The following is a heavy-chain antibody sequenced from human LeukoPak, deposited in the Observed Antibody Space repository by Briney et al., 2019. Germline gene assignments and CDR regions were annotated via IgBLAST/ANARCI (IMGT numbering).Heavy chain of an antibody. CDR2: IKEDGSEK. Sequence: GGSXXLSXAXXGFTFSSYXMSWVRQAPGKGVEWVANIKEDGSEKYYVDYVKGRFTISRDNAKNSLYLQMNSLRAEDTAVYYCARDGSSSWYFMRWGQGTLVTVSS. J-gene: IGHJ4*02. D-gene: IGHD6-13*01. CDR3: ARDGSSSWYFMR. CDR1: GFTFSSYX. V-gene: IGHV3-7*01.